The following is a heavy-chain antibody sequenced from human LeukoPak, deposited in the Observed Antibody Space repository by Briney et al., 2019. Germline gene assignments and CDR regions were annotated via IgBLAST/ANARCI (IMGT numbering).Heavy chain of an antibody. CDR1: GFTFSSYA. J-gene: IGHJ4*02. D-gene: IGHD3-22*01. CDR2: ISSSSSYI. CDR3: ARDLVPHDSSGYYWFDY. V-gene: IGHV3-21*01. Sequence: PGGSLRLSCAASGFTFSSYAMSWVRQAPGKGLEWVSSISSSSSYIYYADSVKGRFTISRDNAKNSLYLQMNSLRAEDTAVYYCARDLVPHDSSGYYWFDYWGQGTLVTVSS.